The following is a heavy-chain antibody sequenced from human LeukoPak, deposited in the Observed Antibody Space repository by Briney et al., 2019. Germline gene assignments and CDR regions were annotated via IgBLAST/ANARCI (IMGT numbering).Heavy chain of an antibody. CDR2: ISSSGGGT. D-gene: IGHD3-22*01. CDR1: GFTFKSYA. CDR3: AKVMIAFNAFDY. V-gene: IGHV3-23*01. Sequence: GGSLRPSCAASGFTFKSYAMTWVRQAPGKGLEWVSTISSSGGGTFYADSVKGRFTISRDNSKNTLYLQMNSLTVEDTAVYYCAKVMIAFNAFDYWGQGTLVTVSS. J-gene: IGHJ4*02.